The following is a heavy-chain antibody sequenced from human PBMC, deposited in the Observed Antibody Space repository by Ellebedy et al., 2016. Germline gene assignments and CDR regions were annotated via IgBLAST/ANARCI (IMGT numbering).Heavy chain of an antibody. CDR3: ARVGGAYCSGGSCYRGAFDI. CDR1: GGTFSSYA. D-gene: IGHD2-15*01. J-gene: IGHJ3*02. V-gene: IGHV1-69*04. CDR2: IIPILGIA. Sequence: ASVKVSCKASGGTFSSYAISWVRQAPGQGLEWMGRIIPILGIANYAQKFQGRVTITADKSTSTAYMELSSLRSEDTAVYYCARVGGAYCSGGSCYRGAFDIWGQGTMVTVSS.